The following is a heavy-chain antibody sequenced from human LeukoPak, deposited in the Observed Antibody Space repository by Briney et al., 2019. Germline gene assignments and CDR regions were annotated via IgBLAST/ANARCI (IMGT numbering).Heavy chain of an antibody. V-gene: IGHV4-34*01. CDR3: AILSAVAESYFDY. J-gene: IGHJ4*02. CDR1: GGSFSGYY. Sequence: SETLSLTCAAYGGSFSGYYWSWIRQPPGKGLEWIGEINHSGSTNYNPSLKSRVTISVDTSKNQFSLKLSSVTAADTAVYYCAILSAVAESYFDYWGQGTLVTVSS. CDR2: INHSGST. D-gene: IGHD6-19*01.